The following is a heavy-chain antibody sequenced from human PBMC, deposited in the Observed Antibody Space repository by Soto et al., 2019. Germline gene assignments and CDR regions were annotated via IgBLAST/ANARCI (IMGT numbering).Heavy chain of an antibody. CDR1: GGSFSRYY. Sequence: QVQLQQWGARLLRPSETLSLTCAVNGGSFSRYYWTWIRQPPGKGLEWIGEISHSGSTNYNPSLKSRVTISVDTSKNQFYLKLTSVTAADTAVYYCARDQPLRYFYDTSEPFDVWGHGTMVTVSS. CDR3: ARDQPLRYFYDTSEPFDV. V-gene: IGHV4-34*02. J-gene: IGHJ3*01. CDR2: ISHSGST. D-gene: IGHD3-22*01.